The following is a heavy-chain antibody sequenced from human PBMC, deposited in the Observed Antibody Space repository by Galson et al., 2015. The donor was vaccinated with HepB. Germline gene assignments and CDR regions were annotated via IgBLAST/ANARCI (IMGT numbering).Heavy chain of an antibody. D-gene: IGHD6-6*01. CDR3: ARDPYSSSYSADYYYYYGMDV. V-gene: IGHV1-69*13. CDR1: GGTFSSYA. J-gene: IGHJ6*02. CDR2: IIPIFGTA. Sequence: SVKVSCKASGGTFSSYAISWVRQAPGQGLEWMGGIIPIFGTANYAQKFQGRVTITADESTSTAYMELSSLRSEDTAVYYCARDPYSSSYSADYYYYYGMDVWGQGTTVTVSS.